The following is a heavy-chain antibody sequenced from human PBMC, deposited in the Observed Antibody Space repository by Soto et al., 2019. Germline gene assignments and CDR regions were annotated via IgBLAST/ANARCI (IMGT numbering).Heavy chain of an antibody. J-gene: IGHJ1*01. CDR1: GFTFSSYA. Sequence: GGSLRLSCAASGFTFSSYAMSWVRQAPGKGLEWVSTISGSGGGTYYADSMKGRFTISRDNSKNTLYLQMYSLRVEDTAVYYCARESEHWGQGTLVPSPQ. CDR2: ISGSGGGT. CDR3: ARESEH. V-gene: IGHV3-23*01.